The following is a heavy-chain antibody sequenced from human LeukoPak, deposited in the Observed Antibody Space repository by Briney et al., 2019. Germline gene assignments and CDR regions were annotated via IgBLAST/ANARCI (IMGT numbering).Heavy chain of an antibody. J-gene: IGHJ3*02. D-gene: IGHD3-10*01. CDR1: DDSFNTYY. V-gene: IGHV4-4*07. Sequence: PSETLSLTCTVSDDSFNTYYYTWIRQPAGKGLEWIGRIYSSGNTNYNPSLKSRVTISVDTSKNQFSLKLSSVTAADTAVYYCARAPLLWFGELLSHDAFDIWGQGTMVTVSS. CDR2: IYSSGNT. CDR3: ARAPLLWFGELLSHDAFDI.